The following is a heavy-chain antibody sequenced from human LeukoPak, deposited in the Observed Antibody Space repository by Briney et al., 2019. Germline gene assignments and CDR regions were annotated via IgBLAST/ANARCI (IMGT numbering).Heavy chain of an antibody. CDR1: GGSISSYY. CDR3: ARSTPIGDYYDSSGYYAYNWLDP. Sequence: PSETLSLTCTVSGGSISSYYWSWIRQPPGKGLEWIGYIYYSGSTNYNPSLKSRVTISVDTSKNQFSLKLSSVTAADTAVYYCARSTPIGDYYDSSGYYAYNWLDPWGQGTLVTVSS. D-gene: IGHD3-22*01. J-gene: IGHJ5*02. CDR2: IYYSGST. V-gene: IGHV4-59*01.